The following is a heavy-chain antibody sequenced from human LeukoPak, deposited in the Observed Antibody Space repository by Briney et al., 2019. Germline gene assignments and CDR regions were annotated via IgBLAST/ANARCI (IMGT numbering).Heavy chain of an antibody. Sequence: GGSLRLSCAASGFTFSTYEMNWVRQAPGKGLEWVSYISSSGSSIYYADSVKGRFTISRDNAKNSLHLQMNSLRAEDTAVYYCARDKLTVRGVIVPCFNYWGQGTLVTVSS. CDR2: ISSSGSSI. D-gene: IGHD3-10*01. CDR3: ARDKLTVRGVIVPCFNY. V-gene: IGHV3-48*03. J-gene: IGHJ4*02. CDR1: GFTFSTYE.